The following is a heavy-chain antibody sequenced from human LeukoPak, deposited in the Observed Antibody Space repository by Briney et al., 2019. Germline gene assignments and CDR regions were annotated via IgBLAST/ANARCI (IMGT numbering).Heavy chain of an antibody. D-gene: IGHD3-10*01. Sequence: GGSLRLSCAASGFIFSNYAMTWVRQAPGKGLKYISSITDSGGSAYYADSVKGRFTLSRDNSRDTLYLHLNSLRAEDTALYYCAKGGLGQASGLDVWGQGTTVIVSS. J-gene: IGHJ6*02. CDR1: GFIFSNYA. CDR2: ITDSGGSA. V-gene: IGHV3-23*01. CDR3: AKGGLGQASGLDV.